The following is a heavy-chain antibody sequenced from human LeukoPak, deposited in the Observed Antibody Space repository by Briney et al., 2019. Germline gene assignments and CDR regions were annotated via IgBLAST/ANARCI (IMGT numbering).Heavy chain of an antibody. Sequence: AGGSLRLSCAASGFTVSSNYMSWVRQAPGKGLEWVSVIYSGGSTYYADYVKGRFTISRDNSKNTLYLQMNSLRAEDTAVYYCARTNRFLLMDVWGQGTTVTVSS. CDR1: GFTVSSNY. CDR3: ARTNRFLLMDV. J-gene: IGHJ6*02. V-gene: IGHV3-66*01. CDR2: IYSGGST. D-gene: IGHD2-8*01.